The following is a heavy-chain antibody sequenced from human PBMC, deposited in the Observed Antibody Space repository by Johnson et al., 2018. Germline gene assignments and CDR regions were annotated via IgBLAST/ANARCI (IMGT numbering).Heavy chain of an antibody. CDR2: ISGGSTTI. V-gene: IGHV3-48*02. CDR1: GFTFSSHS. CDR3: ARDIYGDYGMDV. Sequence: EVQLVETGGGLVQPGGSLRLSCAGSGFTFSSHSMNWVRQAPGKGLEWVSYISGGSTTIYYADSVKGRFPIPRDNAKNSLYLQMNSLRDDETAVYYCARDIYGDYGMDVWGKGTTVTVSS. J-gene: IGHJ6*04. D-gene: IGHD4-17*01.